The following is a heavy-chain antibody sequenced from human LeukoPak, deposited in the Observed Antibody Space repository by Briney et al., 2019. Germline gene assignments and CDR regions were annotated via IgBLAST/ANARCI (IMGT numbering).Heavy chain of an antibody. CDR1: GYTFTGYY. J-gene: IGHJ3*02. V-gene: IGHV1-2*02. CDR2: INPNSGGT. Sequence: ASVKVSCKASGYTFTGYYMHWVRQAPGQGLEWMGWINPNSGGTNYAQKFQGRVTMTRDTSISTAYMELSRLRSDDTAVYYCARIAAAGTEAFDIWGQGTMVTVSS. CDR3: ARIAAAGTEAFDI. D-gene: IGHD6-13*01.